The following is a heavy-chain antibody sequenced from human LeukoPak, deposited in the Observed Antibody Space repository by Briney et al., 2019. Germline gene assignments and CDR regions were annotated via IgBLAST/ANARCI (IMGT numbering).Heavy chain of an antibody. V-gene: IGHV3-48*04. Sequence: GGSLRLSCAASGFTFSSYSMTWVRQAPGKGLEWVSYISSSSSTIYYADSVKGRFTISRDNAKNSLYLQMNSLRAEDTAVYYCARGFSSVTWSYLDYWGQGTLVTVSS. CDR1: GFTFSSYS. CDR2: ISSSSSTI. CDR3: ARGFSSVTWSYLDY. J-gene: IGHJ4*02. D-gene: IGHD3-10*01.